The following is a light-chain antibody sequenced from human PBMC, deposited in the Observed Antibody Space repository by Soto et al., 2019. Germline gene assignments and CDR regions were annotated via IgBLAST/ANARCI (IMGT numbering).Light chain of an antibody. CDR1: QSVSSN. Sequence: EIVMTQSPATLSVSPGERATLSCRASQSVSSNLAWYQQKPGQAPRLLIYGAMNRATGIPDRFSGSGSGTEFTLTISSLEHEDFVVYYCQQYHSPPLTLGQGTKVDIK. V-gene: IGKV3D-15*01. J-gene: IGKJ1*01. CDR3: QQYHSPPLT. CDR2: GAM.